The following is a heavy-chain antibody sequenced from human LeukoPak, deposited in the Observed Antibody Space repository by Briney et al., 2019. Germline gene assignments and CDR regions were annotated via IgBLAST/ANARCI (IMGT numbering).Heavy chain of an antibody. J-gene: IGHJ5*02. Sequence: GGSLRLSCAASGFTFSNYAMSWVRQAPGKGLEWVSGITTGGRPYYADSVKGRFTISRDNSKNTVYLQMNSLRAEDTAVYYCAKDLSLTAWGQGTLVTVSS. V-gene: IGHV3-23*01. CDR1: GFTFSNYA. D-gene: IGHD1-14*01. CDR2: ITTGGRP. CDR3: AKDLSLTA.